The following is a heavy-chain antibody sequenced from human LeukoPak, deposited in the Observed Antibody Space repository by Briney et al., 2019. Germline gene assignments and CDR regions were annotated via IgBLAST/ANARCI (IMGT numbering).Heavy chain of an antibody. Sequence: SETLSLTCTVSGGSISSHYWSWVRQPPGKGLEWIGYVLDNVRTKDNPSLNSRFTLSADTSKNQFSLRLTSVTAAYTAVYYCATIKRGNIFGFFDFWGQGILVTVSS. CDR2: VLDNVRT. J-gene: IGHJ4*02. D-gene: IGHD5-18*01. CDR3: ATIKRGNIFGFFDF. CDR1: GGSISSHY. V-gene: IGHV4-59*11.